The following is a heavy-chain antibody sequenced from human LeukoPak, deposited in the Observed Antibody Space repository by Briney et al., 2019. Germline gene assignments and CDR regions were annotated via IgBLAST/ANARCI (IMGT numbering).Heavy chain of an antibody. Sequence: GGSLRLSCAASGFTFSSYAMSWVRQAPGKGLEWVSAISGSGGSTYYADSVKGRFTISRDNAKNSLYLQMNRLRAEDTALYYCAKVAVAGRPFDYWGQGTLVTVSS. J-gene: IGHJ4*02. D-gene: IGHD6-19*01. CDR1: GFTFSSYA. CDR3: AKVAVAGRPFDY. CDR2: ISGSGGST. V-gene: IGHV3-23*01.